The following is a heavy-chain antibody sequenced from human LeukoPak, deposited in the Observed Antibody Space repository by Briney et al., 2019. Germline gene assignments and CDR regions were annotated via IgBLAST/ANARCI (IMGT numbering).Heavy chain of an antibody. CDR1: GYSFTSYW. CDR2: IYPGDSDT. V-gene: IGHV5-51*01. J-gene: IGHJ4*02. Sequence: GESLKISCKGSGYSFTSYWIGWVRQMPGKGLEWMGIIYPGDSDTRYSPSFQGQVTIPADKSISTAYLQWSSLKASDTAIYYCATQYYYDSSAPGRFDYWGQGTLVTVSS. D-gene: IGHD3-22*01. CDR3: ATQYYYDSSAPGRFDY.